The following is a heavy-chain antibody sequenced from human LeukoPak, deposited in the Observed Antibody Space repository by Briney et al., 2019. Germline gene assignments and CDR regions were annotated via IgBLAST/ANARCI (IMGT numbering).Heavy chain of an antibody. CDR3: ARDLSMVVTGYMDV. D-gene: IGHD4-23*01. J-gene: IGHJ6*03. V-gene: IGHV4-4*07. Sequence: PSETLSLTCTVSGGSISSYYWSWIWQPAGKGLEWIGRLYTSGSTTYNPSLKSRVTMSVDTSKSQFSLKLSSVTAADTAVYYCARDLSMVVTGYMDVWGKGTTVTVSS. CDR1: GGSISSYY. CDR2: LYTSGST.